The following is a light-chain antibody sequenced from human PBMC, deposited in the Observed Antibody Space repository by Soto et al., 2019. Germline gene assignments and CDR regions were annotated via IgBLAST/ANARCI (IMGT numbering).Light chain of an antibody. V-gene: IGKV1-27*01. CDR3: QHYNSAPLFT. J-gene: IGKJ3*01. CDR1: QDISNY. CDR2: AAS. Sequence: DIQMTQSPSSLSASVGDRVTITCRASQDISNYLAWYQQKPGKVPKLLIYAASTLQSGVPSRFSGSGSETDFTLTISSLQPEDVATYYCQHYNSAPLFTFGPGTKVDI.